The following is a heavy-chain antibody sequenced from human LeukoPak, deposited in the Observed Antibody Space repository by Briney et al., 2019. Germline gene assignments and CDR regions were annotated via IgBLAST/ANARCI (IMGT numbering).Heavy chain of an antibody. Sequence: GGSLRLSCAASGFTFSSYAMSWVRQAPGKGLEWVSAISGSGVNTYYADSVKGRFTISRDNSKNTLYLQMDSLRAEDMAVYYCAKDVRIAVAGTDYYYYYMDVWGKGTTVTVSS. V-gene: IGHV3-23*01. D-gene: IGHD6-19*01. CDR2: ISGSGVNT. J-gene: IGHJ6*03. CDR3: AKDVRIAVAGTDYYYYYMDV. CDR1: GFTFSSYA.